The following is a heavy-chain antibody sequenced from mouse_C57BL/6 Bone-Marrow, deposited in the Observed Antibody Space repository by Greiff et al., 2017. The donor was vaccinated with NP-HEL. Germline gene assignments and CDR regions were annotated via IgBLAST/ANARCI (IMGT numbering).Heavy chain of an antibody. Sequence: QVQLQQSGAELAQPGASVTLSCKASGYTFTRYWMHWVKQRPGQGLEWIGYINPSSGYPKYNQKFKDKATLTADKSSSTAYMQLSSLTYEDSAVYYCARVRWSYYAMDYWGQGTSVTVSS. CDR3: ARVRWSYYAMDY. CDR2: INPSSGYP. J-gene: IGHJ4*01. V-gene: IGHV1-7*01. CDR1: GYTFTRYW. D-gene: IGHD2-3*01.